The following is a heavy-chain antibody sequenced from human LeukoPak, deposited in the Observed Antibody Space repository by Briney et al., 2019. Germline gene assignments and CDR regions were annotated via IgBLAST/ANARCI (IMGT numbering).Heavy chain of an antibody. V-gene: IGHV3-23*01. Sequence: GTLSLTCAVSGGSISSSNWWSWVRQPPGKGLEWASAISGSGGSTYYADSVKGRFTISRDNSKNTLYLQMNGLRAEDTAVYYCAMHPMVRGVIDYWGQGTLVTVSS. J-gene: IGHJ4*02. D-gene: IGHD3-10*01. CDR1: GGSISSSN. CDR2: ISGSGGST. CDR3: AMHPMVRGVIDY.